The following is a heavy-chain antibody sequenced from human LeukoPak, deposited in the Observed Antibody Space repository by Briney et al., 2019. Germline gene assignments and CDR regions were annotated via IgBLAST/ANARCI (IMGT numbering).Heavy chain of an antibody. CDR2: ISSSSSTI. J-gene: IGHJ3*02. D-gene: IGHD6-13*01. Sequence: GGSLRLSCAASGFTFSSYSMNWVRQAPGKGLEWVSYISSSSSTIYYADSVKGRFTISRDNAKNSLYLQMNSLRAEDTAVYYCARVDLSSSSWYDSAFDIWGQGTMVTVSS. CDR1: GFTFSSYS. CDR3: ARVDLSSSSWYDSAFDI. V-gene: IGHV3-48*01.